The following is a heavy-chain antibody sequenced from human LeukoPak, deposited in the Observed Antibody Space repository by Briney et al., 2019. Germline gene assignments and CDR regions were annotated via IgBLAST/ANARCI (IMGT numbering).Heavy chain of an antibody. D-gene: IGHD3-10*01. CDR3: ARLDGSGYFDY. CDR2: INHSGST. J-gene: IGHJ4*02. CDR1: GGSFSGYY. V-gene: IGHV4-34*01. Sequence: SETLSLTCAVYGGSFSGYYWSWIRQPPGKGLEWIGEINHSGSTNYNPSLKSRVTISVDTSKNQFSLKLSSVTAADTAVYYCARLDGSGYFDYWGQGTLVTVSS.